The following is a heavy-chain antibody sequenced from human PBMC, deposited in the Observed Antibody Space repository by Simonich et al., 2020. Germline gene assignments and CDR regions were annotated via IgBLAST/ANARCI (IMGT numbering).Heavy chain of an antibody. CDR1: GFTFSSYS. CDR2: NSSSSSYI. J-gene: IGHJ4*02. V-gene: IGHV3-21*01. D-gene: IGHD6-13*01. Sequence: EVQLVESGGGLVKPGGSLRLSCAASGFTFSSYSMNWVRQAPGKGLEGVSSNSSSSSYIYYTDSVKGRFTISRDNAKNSLYLQMNSLRAEDTAVYYCARARGDSSSWYFDYWGQGTLVTVSS. CDR3: ARARGDSSSWYFDY.